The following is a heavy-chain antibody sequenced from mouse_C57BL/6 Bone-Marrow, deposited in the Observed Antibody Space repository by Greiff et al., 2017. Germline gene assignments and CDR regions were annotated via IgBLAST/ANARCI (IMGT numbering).Heavy chain of an antibody. Sequence: VQLQQPGAELVKPGASVKLSCKASGYTFTSYWMRWVKQRPGQGLEWIGEIDPSDSYTNYNQKFKGKATLTVDTSSSTAYMQLSSLTSEDSAVYYCARSYRGFAYWGQGTLVTVSA. V-gene: IGHV1-50*01. CDR1: GYTFTSYW. D-gene: IGHD6-5*01. CDR3: ARSYRGFAY. J-gene: IGHJ3*01. CDR2: IDPSDSYT.